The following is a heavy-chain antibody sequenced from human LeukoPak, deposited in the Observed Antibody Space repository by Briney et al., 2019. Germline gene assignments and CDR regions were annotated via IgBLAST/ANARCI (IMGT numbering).Heavy chain of an antibody. J-gene: IGHJ4*02. CDR2: ISYDGSNK. D-gene: IGHD6-13*01. CDR1: GFTFSSYA. Sequence: PGRSLRLSCAASGFTFSSYAMHWVRQAPGKGLEWVAVISYDGSNKYYADSVKGRFTISRDNSKNTLYLQMNSLRAEDTAVYYCARALYSSSWSGGSDYWGQGTLVTVSS. V-gene: IGHV3-30-3*01. CDR3: ARALYSSSWSGGSDY.